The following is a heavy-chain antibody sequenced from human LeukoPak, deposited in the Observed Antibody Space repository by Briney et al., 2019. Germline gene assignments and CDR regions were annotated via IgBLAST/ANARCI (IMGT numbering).Heavy chain of an antibody. J-gene: IGHJ3*02. Sequence: PSETLSLTCTVSGGSISSYYWSWIRQPPGKGLEWIGYIYYSGSTNYNPPLKSRVTISVDTSKNQFSLKLSSVTAADTAVYYCARHPYGDAFDIWGQGTMVTVSS. CDR1: GGSISSYY. CDR3: ARHPYGDAFDI. D-gene: IGHD4-17*01. V-gene: IGHV4-59*08. CDR2: IYYSGST.